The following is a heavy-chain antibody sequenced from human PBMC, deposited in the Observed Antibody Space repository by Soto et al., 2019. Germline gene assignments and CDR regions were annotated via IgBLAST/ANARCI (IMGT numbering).Heavy chain of an antibody. D-gene: IGHD6-19*01. V-gene: IGHV3-33*06. CDR1: GFTFSSYG. CDR3: AKAPRLAVADLEGCY. Sequence: GGSLRLSCAASGFTFSSYGMHWFRQAPGKGLEWVAVIWYDGSNKYYADSVKGRFTISRDNSKNTLYLQMNSLRAEDTAVYYCAKAPRLAVADLEGCYWGQGTLVTVAS. J-gene: IGHJ4*02. CDR2: IWYDGSNK.